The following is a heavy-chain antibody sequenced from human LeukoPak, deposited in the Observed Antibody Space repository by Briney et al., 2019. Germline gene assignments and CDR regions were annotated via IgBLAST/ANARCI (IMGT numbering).Heavy chain of an antibody. CDR3: ARLEGNVDAFDI. Sequence: PGGSLRLSCGASGFSFTDYTFNWVRQAPGKGLQWVSSISTSSTLIYYADSVKGRFTVSRDNAKNSLYLQMNSLRAEDTAVYYCARLEGNVDAFDIWGQGTMVTVSS. V-gene: IGHV3-21*01. D-gene: IGHD3-3*01. J-gene: IGHJ3*02. CDR2: ISTSSTLI. CDR1: GFSFTDYT.